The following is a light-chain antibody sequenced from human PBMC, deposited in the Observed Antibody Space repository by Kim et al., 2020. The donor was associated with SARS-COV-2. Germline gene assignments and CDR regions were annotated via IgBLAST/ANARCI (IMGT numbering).Light chain of an antibody. CDR2: DAS. Sequence: ASVGDIVTITCRSSQGISNFLACYQQKPGKVPKLLIYDASVLQSGVPSRFSGSGSGTDFTLTISSLQPEDVATYYCQRCNSAPWTFGQGTKVDIK. CDR1: QGISNF. CDR3: QRCNSAPWT. V-gene: IGKV1-27*01. J-gene: IGKJ1*01.